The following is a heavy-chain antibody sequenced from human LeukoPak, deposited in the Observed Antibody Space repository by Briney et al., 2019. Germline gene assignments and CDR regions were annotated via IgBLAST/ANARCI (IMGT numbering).Heavy chain of an antibody. Sequence: GGSLRLSCAASGFTFSSYAMSWVRQAPGKGLEWVSAISSSGGSTYYADSVKGRFTISRDNSKNTLSLQMNCLRAEDTAIYYCASPLLVSGSYYANWGQGTLVTVSS. CDR3: ASPLLVSGSYYAN. D-gene: IGHD3-10*02. J-gene: IGHJ4*02. CDR2: ISSSGGST. V-gene: IGHV3-23*01. CDR1: GFTFSSYA.